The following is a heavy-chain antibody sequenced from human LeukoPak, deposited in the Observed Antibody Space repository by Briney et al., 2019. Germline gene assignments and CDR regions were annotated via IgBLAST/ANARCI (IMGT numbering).Heavy chain of an antibody. J-gene: IGHJ4*02. Sequence: SETLSLTCTVSGYSISSGFYWSWIRQPAGKGLEWIGRIYSSGSTNYNPSLKSRVTISVDTSKNQFSLKLSSVTAADTAVYYCAGGRYYDSSGYPDWGQGTLVTVSS. CDR2: IYSSGST. CDR1: GYSISSGFY. V-gene: IGHV4-38-2*02. D-gene: IGHD3-22*01. CDR3: AGGRYYDSSGYPD.